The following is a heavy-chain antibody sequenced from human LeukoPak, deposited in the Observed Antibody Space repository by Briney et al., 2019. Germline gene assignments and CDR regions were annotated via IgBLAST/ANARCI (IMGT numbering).Heavy chain of an antibody. CDR1: GFTFNNFW. V-gene: IGHV3-7*01. Sequence: SGGSLRLSCAASGFTFNNFWMSWVRQAPGKGLEWVANIKEDGSDKYFVDSVKGRFTVSRGNAKKSLYLQMNSLRAEDTAVYYCARAGGYYGSGSYVDYWGQGTLVTVSS. CDR3: ARAGGYYGSGSYVDY. CDR2: IKEDGSDK. D-gene: IGHD3-10*01. J-gene: IGHJ4*02.